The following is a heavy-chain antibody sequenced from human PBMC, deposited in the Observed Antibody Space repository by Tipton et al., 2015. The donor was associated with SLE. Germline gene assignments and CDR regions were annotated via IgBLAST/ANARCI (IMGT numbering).Heavy chain of an antibody. CDR2: INHSGST. J-gene: IGHJ4*02. V-gene: IGHV4-34*01. Sequence: TLSLTCAVYGGSFSGYFWSWIRQPPGKGLEWIGEINHSGSTYYNPSLKSRVTISVDTSKNQFSLKLSSVTAADTAVYYCARDLGALDYWGQGTLVTVSS. CDR1: GGSFSGYF. D-gene: IGHD4/OR15-4a*01. CDR3: ARDLGALDY.